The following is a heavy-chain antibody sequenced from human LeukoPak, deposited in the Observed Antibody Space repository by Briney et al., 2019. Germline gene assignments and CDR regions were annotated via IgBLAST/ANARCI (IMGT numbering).Heavy chain of an antibody. CDR1: GFTFSSYS. J-gene: IGHJ4*02. CDR2: ISSSSSTI. D-gene: IGHD2-2*01. V-gene: IGHV3-48*01. CDR3: AKASKSVAIVVVPAARLQMGY. Sequence: GVLRLSCAASGFTFSSYSMNWVRQAPGKGLEWVSHISSSSSTIYYADSVKGRFTISRDNSKNTLYLQMNSLRAEDTAVYYCAKASKSVAIVVVPAARLQMGYWGQGTLVTVSS.